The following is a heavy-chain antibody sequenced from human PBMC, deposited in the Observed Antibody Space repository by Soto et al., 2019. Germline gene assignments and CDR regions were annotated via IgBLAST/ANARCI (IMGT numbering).Heavy chain of an antibody. D-gene: IGHD3-10*01. V-gene: IGHV4-31*03. Sequence: SETLSLTCTVSGGSISSGGYYWSWIRQHPGKGLEWIGYIYYSGSTYYNPSLKSRVTISVDTSKNQFSLKLSSVTAADTAVYYCARDTNYYGSGSYYNTFNWFDPWGQGTLVTVSS. CDR3: ARDTNYYGSGSYYNTFNWFDP. J-gene: IGHJ5*02. CDR2: IYYSGST. CDR1: GGSISSGGYY.